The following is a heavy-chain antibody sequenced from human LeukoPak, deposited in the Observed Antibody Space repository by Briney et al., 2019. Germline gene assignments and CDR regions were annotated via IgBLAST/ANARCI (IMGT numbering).Heavy chain of an antibody. V-gene: IGHV1-69*01. CDR3: AITSYGSGSYYYYYYYMDV. J-gene: IGHJ6*03. CDR1: GGTFSSYA. CDR2: IIPIFGTA. D-gene: IGHD3-10*01. Sequence: GSSVKVSCKASGGTFSSYAISWVRQAPGQGLEWMGGIIPIFGTANYAQKFQGRVTITADESTSTAYMELSSLRSEDTAVYYCAITSYGSGSYYYYYYYMDVWGKGTTVTISS.